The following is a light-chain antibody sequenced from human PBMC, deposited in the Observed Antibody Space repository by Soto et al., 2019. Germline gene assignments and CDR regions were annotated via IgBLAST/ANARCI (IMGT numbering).Light chain of an antibody. CDR1: QGIGND. V-gene: IGKV1-6*01. J-gene: IGKJ1*01. CDR3: LQLYNFSWT. Sequence: AIQLTQSPSSLSASVGDRVTISCRASQGIGNDLAWYQQKTGKAPRLLIFAASNLQSGVPSRFSGSGSGTDFTLTISRLQPEDFATYYCLQLYNFSWTFGQGTK. CDR2: AAS.